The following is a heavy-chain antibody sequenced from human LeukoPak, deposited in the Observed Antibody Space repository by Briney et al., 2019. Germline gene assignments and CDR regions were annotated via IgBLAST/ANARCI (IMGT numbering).Heavy chain of an antibody. CDR2: IKSKTDGGTT. Sequence: GGSLRLSCAASGFTFSNAWMNWVRQAPGKGLEWVGRIKSKTDGGTTDYAAPVKGRSTISRDDSKNTLYLQMNSLKTEDTAVYYCTTATLGYCSGGSCQRYYYYYYGMDVWGQGTTVTVSS. CDR3: TTATLGYCSGGSCQRYYYYYYGMDV. D-gene: IGHD2-15*01. V-gene: IGHV3-15*07. J-gene: IGHJ6*02. CDR1: GFTFSNAW.